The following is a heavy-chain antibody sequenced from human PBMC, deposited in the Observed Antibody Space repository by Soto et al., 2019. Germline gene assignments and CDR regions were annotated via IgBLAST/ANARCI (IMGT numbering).Heavy chain of an antibody. CDR3: ARTDSGGQWNY. CDR2: IHNGVRT. Sequence: QVQLQESGPGLVKASETLSLTCTVSGGSVSSDYWSWVRQPPGKGLEWIGYIHNGVRTNHNPSFKSRVTISVDTSRNQVSLDLNSVTAADTAVYYCARTDSGGQWNYWGQGTLVTVSS. CDR1: GGSVSSDY. D-gene: IGHD6-19*01. J-gene: IGHJ4*02. V-gene: IGHV4-59*02.